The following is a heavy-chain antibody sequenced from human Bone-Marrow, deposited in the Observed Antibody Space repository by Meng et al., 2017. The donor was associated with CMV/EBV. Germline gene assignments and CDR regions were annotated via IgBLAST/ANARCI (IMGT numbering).Heavy chain of an antibody. CDR3: TRNVGYYYGMDV. D-gene: IGHD1-26*01. V-gene: IGHV3-30*04. Sequence: GESLKISCTASGFTFSTYAMHWVRQAPGKGLESVAVISDDVNIKYYADSVEGRFTISRDNAKNSLYQHMNRLRVEDAALYHWTRNVGYYYGMDVWGQGTTVTVSS. CDR1: GFTFSTYA. J-gene: IGHJ6*02. CDR2: ISDDVNIK.